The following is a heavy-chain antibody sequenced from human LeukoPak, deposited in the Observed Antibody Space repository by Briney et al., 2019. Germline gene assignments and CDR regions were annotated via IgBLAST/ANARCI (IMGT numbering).Heavy chain of an antibody. CDR1: GFTFNTYA. CDR3: ARATHSLGYCSGGSCPRYFDY. J-gene: IGHJ4*02. Sequence: GGSLRLSCAASGFTFNTYAMHWVRQAPGKGLEYVSAISSNGGSTYYADSVKGRFTISRDNSKNTLYLQMGSLRAEDMAVYYCARATHSLGYCSGGSCPRYFDYWGQGTLVTVSS. CDR2: ISSNGGST. D-gene: IGHD2-15*01. V-gene: IGHV3-64*02.